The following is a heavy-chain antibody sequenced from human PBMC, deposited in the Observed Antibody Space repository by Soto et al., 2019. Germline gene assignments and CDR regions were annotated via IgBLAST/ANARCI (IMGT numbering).Heavy chain of an antibody. CDR1: GFTFSNYV. Sequence: GGSLRLSCAASGFTFSNYVMHWVRQAPGKGLEWVAVIWFDGSGKFYADSVKGRLTISRDNSKNTLYLQMNSLRAEDTAVYSCARGMTVYDKSGSFYRGLDYWGQGTLVTVSS. D-gene: IGHD3-22*01. J-gene: IGHJ4*02. CDR2: IWFDGSGK. CDR3: ARGMTVYDKSGSFYRGLDY. V-gene: IGHV3-33*01.